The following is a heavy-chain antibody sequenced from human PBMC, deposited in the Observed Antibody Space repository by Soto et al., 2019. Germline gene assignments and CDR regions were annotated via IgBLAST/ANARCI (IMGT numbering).Heavy chain of an antibody. D-gene: IGHD6-13*01. CDR1: GFSLSTSGVG. J-gene: IGHJ4*02. CDR2: IYWDDDK. CDR3: THTQLALKGVDY. V-gene: IGHV2-5*02. Sequence: QITLKESGPTLVKPTQTLTLTCTFSGFSLSTSGVGVGWIRQPPGKALEWLALIYWDDDKRYSPSLKSRLTITKDTSKNQVVLTMTNMDPVDTATYYCTHTQLALKGVDYWGQGTLVTVSS.